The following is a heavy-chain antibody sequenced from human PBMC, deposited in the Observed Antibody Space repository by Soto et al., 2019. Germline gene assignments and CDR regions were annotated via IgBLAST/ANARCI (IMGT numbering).Heavy chain of an antibody. D-gene: IGHD3-10*01. CDR1: GGTFNTYA. J-gene: IGHJ4*02. V-gene: IGHV1-69*19. CDR2: ISPMFGAA. Sequence: QVQLVQSGAEMKKPGSSVKVSCQSSGGTFNTYAMNWVRQAPGQGPEWMGDISPMFGAANYAPKFQGRVTITPDESTGTSYMQLSSLTSEDTALYFSASEVQVHTPAFAYWGQGTLVTVSS. CDR3: ASEVQVHTPAFAY.